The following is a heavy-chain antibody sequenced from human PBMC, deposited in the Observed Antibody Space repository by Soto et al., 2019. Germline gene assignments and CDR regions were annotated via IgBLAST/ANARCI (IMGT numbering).Heavy chain of an antibody. J-gene: IGHJ4*02. V-gene: IGHV4-34*01. Sequence: ETLSLTCAVYGGSFSGYYWSWIRQPPGKGLEWIGYIYHSGSTYYNPSLKSRVTISVDRSKNQFSLKLSSVTAADTAVYYCARENNVLPGGYFDYWGQGTLVTVSS. D-gene: IGHD3-10*01. CDR2: IYHSGST. CDR1: GGSFSGYY. CDR3: ARENNVLPGGYFDY.